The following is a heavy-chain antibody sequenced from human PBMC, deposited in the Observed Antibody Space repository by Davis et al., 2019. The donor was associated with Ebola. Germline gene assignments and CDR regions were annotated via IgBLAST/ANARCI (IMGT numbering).Heavy chain of an antibody. CDR3: AREPPSRPRYRGSSTSYYMDV. CDR2: INPSGGST. V-gene: IGHV1-46*01. Sequence: ASVKVSCKASGYTFTSYYMHWVRQAPGQGLEWMGIINPSGGSTSYAQKFQGRVTMTTDTSTSTAYMELRSLRSDDTAVYYCAREPPSRPRYRGSSTSYYMDVWGKGTTVTVSS. J-gene: IGHJ6*03. D-gene: IGHD2-2*01. CDR1: GYTFTSYY.